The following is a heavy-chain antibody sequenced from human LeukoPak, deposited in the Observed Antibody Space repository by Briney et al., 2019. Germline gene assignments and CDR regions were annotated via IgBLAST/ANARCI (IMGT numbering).Heavy chain of an antibody. CDR1: GYTFTSYG. D-gene: IGHD4-17*01. CDR3: ARDGWDYGDYYCMDV. J-gene: IGHJ6*02. V-gene: IGHV1-18*01. Sequence: GASVKVSCKASGYTFTSYGISWVRQAPGQGLEWMGWISAYNGNTDYAQKLQGRVTMTTDTSTSTAYMELRSLRSDDTAVYYCARDGWDYGDYYCMDVWGQGTTVTVSS. CDR2: ISAYNGNT.